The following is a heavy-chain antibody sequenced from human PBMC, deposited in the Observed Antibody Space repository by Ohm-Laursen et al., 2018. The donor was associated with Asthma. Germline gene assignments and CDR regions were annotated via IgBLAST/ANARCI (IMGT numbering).Heavy chain of an antibody. V-gene: IGHV4-30-2*03. CDR3: ARRRVQGVIVPYFDY. Sequence: SQTLSLTCTVSGGSISSGDYYWSWIRQPPGKGLEWIGSIYYSGSTYYNPSLKSRVTISVDTSKNQFSLKLSSVTAADTAVYYCARRRVQGVIVPYFDYWGQGTLVTVSS. J-gene: IGHJ4*02. D-gene: IGHD3-10*01. CDR1: GGSISSGDYY. CDR2: IYYSGST.